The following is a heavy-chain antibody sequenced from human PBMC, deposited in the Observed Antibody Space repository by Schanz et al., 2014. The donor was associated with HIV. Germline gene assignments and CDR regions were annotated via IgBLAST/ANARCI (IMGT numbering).Heavy chain of an antibody. Sequence: QVQLVQSGAEVKKPGSSVKISCKASGVIFSLHTFSWVRQAPGQGLEWMGGINPNSGGTKSAQKFQGRVTMTRDTSISTAYMELRSLRSDDTAIYYCASYGGGYWGQGTLVTVSS. J-gene: IGHJ4*02. D-gene: IGHD3-10*01. V-gene: IGHV1-2*02. CDR2: INPNSGGT. CDR3: ASYGGGY. CDR1: GVIFSLHT.